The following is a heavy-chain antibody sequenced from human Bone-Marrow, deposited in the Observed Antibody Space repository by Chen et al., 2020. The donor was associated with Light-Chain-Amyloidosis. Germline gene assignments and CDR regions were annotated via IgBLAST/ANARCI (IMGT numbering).Heavy chain of an antibody. V-gene: IGHV3-7*05. Sequence: EVQLVESGGGLVQPGGSLRLSCAASGFTFSNFYMTWVRQAPGRGLEWVTTINQAGNSINYLDSVRGRFTVSRDNAKNSLYLQMNSLTAEDTALYYCARDPAYSAFDIWGQGAMVTVSS. J-gene: IGHJ3*02. CDR3: ARDPAYSAFDI. CDR1: GFTFSNFY. CDR2: INQAGNSI. D-gene: IGHD4-4*01.